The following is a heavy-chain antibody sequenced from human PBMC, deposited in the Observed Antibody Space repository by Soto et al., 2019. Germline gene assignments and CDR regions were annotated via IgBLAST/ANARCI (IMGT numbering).Heavy chain of an antibody. CDR2: IYYDDGST. D-gene: IGHD6-13*01. Sequence: GGSLRLSCAVSGFTVSTNYMSWVRQAPGKGLEWVSVIYYDDGSTYYADSVKGRFSISRDSSRNTLYLQMNSLRAEDTAVYYCASGQQVILRYYYGLDVWGQGTTVTVSS. J-gene: IGHJ6*02. CDR1: GFTVSTNY. V-gene: IGHV3-53*01. CDR3: ASGQQVILRYYYGLDV.